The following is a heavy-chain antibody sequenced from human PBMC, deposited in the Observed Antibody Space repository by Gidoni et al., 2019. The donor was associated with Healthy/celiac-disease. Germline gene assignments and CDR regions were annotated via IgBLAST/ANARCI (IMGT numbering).Heavy chain of an antibody. CDR2: ISYDGSNK. V-gene: IGHV3-30*18. CDR1: GFTFSSYG. CDR3: AKSLSKYYYGMDV. J-gene: IGHJ6*02. D-gene: IGHD3-16*01. Sequence: QVQLVESGGGVVQPGRALRRSCAASGFTFSSYGMHWVRQAPGKGLEWVAVISYDGSNKYYADSVKGRFTISRDNSKNTLYLQMNSLRAEDTAVYYCAKSLSKYYYGMDVWGQGTTVTVSS.